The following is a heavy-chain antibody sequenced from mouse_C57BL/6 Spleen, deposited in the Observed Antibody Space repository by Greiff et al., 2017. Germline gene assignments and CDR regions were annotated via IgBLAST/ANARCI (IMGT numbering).Heavy chain of an antibody. D-gene: IGHD2-1*01. Sequence: QVQLQQSGAELVRPGTSVKMSCKASGYTFTNYWIGWAKQRPGHGLEWIGDIYPGGGYTNYNEKFKGKATLTADKSSSTAYMQYSSLTSEDYASYYCARAALYYGNYDWYVDVWGTGTTVTVSS. J-gene: IGHJ1*03. CDR2: IYPGGGYT. CDR3: ARAALYYGNYDWYVDV. CDR1: GYTFTNYW. V-gene: IGHV1-63*01.